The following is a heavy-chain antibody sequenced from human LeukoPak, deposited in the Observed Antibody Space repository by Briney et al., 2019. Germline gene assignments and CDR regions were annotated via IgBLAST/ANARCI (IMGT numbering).Heavy chain of an antibody. Sequence: ASVKVSCKASGYPFTDYYIHWVRQAPGHGLEWIGWMSPNSGDTLSPQKFQGRVTMTRDTAISTAYMELSSLRSDDTAVYYCARGQVLVGGSSFDPWGQGTLVTVSS. CDR2: MSPNSGDT. D-gene: IGHD3-10*01. CDR3: ARGQVLVGGSSFDP. V-gene: IGHV1-2*02. CDR1: GYPFTDYY. J-gene: IGHJ5*02.